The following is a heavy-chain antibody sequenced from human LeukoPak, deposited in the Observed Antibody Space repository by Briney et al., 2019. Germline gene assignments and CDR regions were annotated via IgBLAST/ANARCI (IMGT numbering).Heavy chain of an antibody. J-gene: IGHJ4*02. Sequence: SETLSLTCSVSGVSISSSGHYWGWIRQSPEKGLDWIGSIYSNGNTYYNPSVKSRITISVDTSKNQFSLKLTSVPAAETAVYYCARSATVTTGYFDYWGQGALVTVSS. CDR1: GVSISSSGHY. CDR3: ARSATVTTGYFDY. D-gene: IGHD4-17*01. V-gene: IGHV4-39*07. CDR2: IYSNGNT.